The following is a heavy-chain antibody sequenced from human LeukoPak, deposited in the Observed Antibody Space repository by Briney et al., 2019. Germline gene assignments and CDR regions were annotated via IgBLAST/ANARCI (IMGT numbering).Heavy chain of an antibody. D-gene: IGHD2-21*01. Sequence: SETLSLTCAVYGGSFSGYYWSWIRQPPGKGLEWIGEINHSGSTNYNPSLKSRVTISVDTSKNQFSLKLSSVTAADTAVYYCARHRHLHSGNWFDPWGQGTLVTVSS. CDR3: ARHRHLHSGNWFDP. CDR2: INHSGST. V-gene: IGHV4-34*01. J-gene: IGHJ5*02. CDR1: GGSFSGYY.